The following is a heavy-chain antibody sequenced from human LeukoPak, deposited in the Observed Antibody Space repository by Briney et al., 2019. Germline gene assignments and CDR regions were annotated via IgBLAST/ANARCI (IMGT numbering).Heavy chain of an antibody. CDR3: ARWNGDYDPLPFDY. D-gene: IGHD4-17*01. CDR2: IYYSGST. CDR1: VGSISSYY. V-gene: IGHV4-59*01. Sequence: SETLSLTCTVSVGSISSYYWSWIRQPPGKGLECIGYIYYSGSTNYNPSLKSRVTISVDMSKNQFSLKLSSVTAADTAVYYCARWNGDYDPLPFDYWGQGTLVTVSS. J-gene: IGHJ4*02.